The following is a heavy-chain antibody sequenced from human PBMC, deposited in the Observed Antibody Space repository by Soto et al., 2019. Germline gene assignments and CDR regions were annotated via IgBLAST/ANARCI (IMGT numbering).Heavy chain of an antibody. CDR3: TRGTRVAEY. V-gene: IGHV1-8*01. D-gene: IGHD2-15*01. Sequence: QVQLVQSGAEVRKPGASVKVSCKASGYTFTTYDINWVRQATGQGLEWMGWVNPNSGNTGYAQKFQGRVTMTRNTSINTAYMELSSLRSEATAVYYCTRGTRVAEYWGQGTLVTVSS. J-gene: IGHJ4*02. CDR2: VNPNSGNT. CDR1: GYTFTTYD.